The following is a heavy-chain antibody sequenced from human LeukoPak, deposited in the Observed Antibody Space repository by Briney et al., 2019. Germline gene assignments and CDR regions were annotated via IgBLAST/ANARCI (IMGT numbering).Heavy chain of an antibody. J-gene: IGHJ4*02. CDR3: ARDLLPMTTVTGLGSY. D-gene: IGHD4-17*01. CDR2: IKPNSGGT. CDR1: GYTFTGYH. V-gene: IGHV1-2*02. Sequence: ASVKVSCKASGYTFTGYHMHWVRQAPGQGLEWMGWIKPNSGGTNYAQKFQGRVTMTRDTSISTAYMELSRLRSDDTAMYYCARDLLPMTTVTGLGSYWGQGTLVTVSS.